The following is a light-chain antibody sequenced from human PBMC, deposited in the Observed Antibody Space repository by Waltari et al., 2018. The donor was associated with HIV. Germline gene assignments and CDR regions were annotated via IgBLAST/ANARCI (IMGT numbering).Light chain of an antibody. CDR2: GAS. J-gene: IGKJ2*01. CDR3: QQYGRSLYT. Sequence: EIVLTQSPGTLSLSPGERGTLSCRASQSVGSNYLAWYQQKPGQAPRLLIYGASSRATGIPDRFSGSGSGTDFTLTISRLEPEDFAVYYCQQYGRSLYTFGQGTKLEIK. CDR1: QSVGSNY. V-gene: IGKV3-20*01.